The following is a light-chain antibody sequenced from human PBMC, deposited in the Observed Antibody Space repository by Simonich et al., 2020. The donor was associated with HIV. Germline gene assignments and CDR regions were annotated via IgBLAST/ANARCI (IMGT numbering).Light chain of an antibody. CDR2: AAS. Sequence: DIQMTQSPSDMSASVGDRVTITCRASQGICNNLAWFQQEPGKVPKRLIYAASTLHSGIPSRFSGSGSGTEFTLTISSLQPGDFATYYCLQHNSFPFTFGPGTKVDIK. CDR1: QGICNN. CDR3: LQHNSFPFT. V-gene: IGKV1-17*03. J-gene: IGKJ3*01.